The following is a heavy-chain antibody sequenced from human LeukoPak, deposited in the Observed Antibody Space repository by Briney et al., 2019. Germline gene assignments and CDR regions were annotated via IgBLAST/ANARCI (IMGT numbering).Heavy chain of an antibody. V-gene: IGHV3-66*02. CDR3: ASLRITIFGVATPPDV. D-gene: IGHD3-3*01. CDR2: IYSGGST. CDR1: GFTVSSNY. J-gene: IGHJ6*04. Sequence: GGSLRLSCAASGFTVSSNYMSWVRQAPGKGLEWVSVIYSGGSTYYADSVKGRFTISRDNSKNTLYLQMNSLRAEDTAVYYCASLRITIFGVATPPDVWGKGTTVTVSS.